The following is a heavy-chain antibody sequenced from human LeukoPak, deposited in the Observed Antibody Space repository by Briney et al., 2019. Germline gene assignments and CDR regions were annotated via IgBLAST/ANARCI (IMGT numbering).Heavy chain of an antibody. Sequence: PGGSLRLSCAASGFTFSSYGMHWVRQAPGKGLEWVAFIRYDGSNKYYADSVKGRFTISRDNSKNTLYLQMNSLRAEDTAVYYCAKLLFPSNNPAFDIWGQGTMVTVSS. CDR1: GFTFSSYG. J-gene: IGHJ3*02. CDR2: IRYDGSNK. V-gene: IGHV3-30*02. CDR3: AKLLFPSNNPAFDI. D-gene: IGHD3-10*01.